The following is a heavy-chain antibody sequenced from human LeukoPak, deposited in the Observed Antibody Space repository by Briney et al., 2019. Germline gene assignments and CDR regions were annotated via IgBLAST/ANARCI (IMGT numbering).Heavy chain of an antibody. CDR2: IYYSGNT. CDR1: GGSINSRSYY. CDR3: ARVGEFVVVTASTHSYYMDV. V-gene: IGHV4-39*07. J-gene: IGHJ6*03. D-gene: IGHD2-21*02. Sequence: SETLSLTCTVSGGSINSRSYYWGWIRQPPGKGLEWIGNIYYSGNTYYNPSLKSRVTISVDTSKNQFSLKLSSVTAADTAVYYCARVGEFVVVTASTHSYYMDVWGKGTTVTVSS.